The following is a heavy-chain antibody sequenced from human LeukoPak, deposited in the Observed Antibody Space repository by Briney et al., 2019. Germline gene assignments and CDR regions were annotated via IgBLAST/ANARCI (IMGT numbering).Heavy chain of an antibody. D-gene: IGHD1-14*01. Sequence: GESLKISRKGSGYSFTSYWIGWVRQMPGKGLEWMGIIYPGDSDTRYSPSFQGQVTFSADKSISTAYLQWSSLKASDTAIYYCARQEGINGEYPYYFDYWGQGTLVTVSS. CDR2: IYPGDSDT. CDR1: GYSFTSYW. V-gene: IGHV5-51*01. J-gene: IGHJ4*02. CDR3: ARQEGINGEYPYYFDY.